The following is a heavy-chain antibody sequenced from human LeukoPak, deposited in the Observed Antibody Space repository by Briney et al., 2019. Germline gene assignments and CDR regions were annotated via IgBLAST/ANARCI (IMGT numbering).Heavy chain of an antibody. D-gene: IGHD3-16*01. CDR2: VYYSGQT. CDR3: AGLDYYDLSKIEF. Sequence: KPSETLSLTCTVSGGSISTSNYYWGWIRQPPGKGLEWIGIVYYSGQTYSNPSLKSRVTTLLDMPKNQLSLRLTSVTAADTAVYYCAGLDYYDLSKIEFWGQGVLVPVSS. CDR1: GGSISTSNYY. V-gene: IGHV4-39*07. J-gene: IGHJ4*02.